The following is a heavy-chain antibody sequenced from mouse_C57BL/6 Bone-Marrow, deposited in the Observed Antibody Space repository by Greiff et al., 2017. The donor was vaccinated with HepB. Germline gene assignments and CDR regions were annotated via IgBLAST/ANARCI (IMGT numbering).Heavy chain of an antibody. J-gene: IGHJ2*01. CDR1: GHTFTSYW. CDR2: IDPSDSYT. CDR3: ARDDYEGLFDY. Sequence: QVQLQQPGAELVMPGASVKLSCKASGHTFTSYWMHWVKQRPGQGLEWIGEIDPSDSYTNYNQKFKGKSTLTVDKSSSTAYMQLSSLTSEDSAVYYCARDDYEGLFDYWGQGTTLTVSS. V-gene: IGHV1-69*01. D-gene: IGHD2-4*01.